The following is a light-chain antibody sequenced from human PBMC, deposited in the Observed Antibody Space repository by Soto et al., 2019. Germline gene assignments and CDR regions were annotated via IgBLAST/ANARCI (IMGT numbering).Light chain of an antibody. CDR3: TSYTASSPFYV. J-gene: IGLJ1*01. CDR2: DVY. Sequence: QSVLTQPASVSGSPGQSIAISCIGVRNDVDGHDYVSWYQQHPGQAPQLIIYDVYNRPSGVSDRFSGSKSGNTASLIISGLQAEDEADYFCTSYTASSPFYVFGAGTKVTVL. V-gene: IGLV2-14*03. CDR1: RNDVDGHDY.